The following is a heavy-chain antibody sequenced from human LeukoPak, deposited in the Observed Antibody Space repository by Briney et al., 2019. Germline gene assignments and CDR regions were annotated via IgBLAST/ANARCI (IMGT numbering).Heavy chain of an antibody. CDR3: ARRGAAAGTDDY. CDR2: TNHSGST. V-gene: IGHV4-34*01. Sequence: SETLSLTCAVYGGSFSGYYWSWIRQPPGKGLEWIGETNHSGSTNYNPSLKSRVTISVDTSKNQFSLKLSSVTAADTAVYYCARRGAAAGTDDYWGQGTLVTVSS. CDR1: GGSFSGYY. D-gene: IGHD6-13*01. J-gene: IGHJ4*02.